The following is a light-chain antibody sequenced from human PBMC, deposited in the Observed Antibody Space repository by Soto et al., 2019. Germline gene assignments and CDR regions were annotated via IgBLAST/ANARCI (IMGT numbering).Light chain of an antibody. J-gene: IGLJ1*01. CDR3: AAWDDSLSGSHV. V-gene: IGLV1-44*01. Sequence: QLVLTQPPSASGTPGQRVTISCSGSSSNIGSNPVNWYQQLPGTAPKLLIYSNNQRPSGVPDRFSGSKSGTSASLAISGLHSEDEADYYCAAWDDSLSGSHVFGTGTKVTVL. CDR1: SSNIGSNP. CDR2: SNN.